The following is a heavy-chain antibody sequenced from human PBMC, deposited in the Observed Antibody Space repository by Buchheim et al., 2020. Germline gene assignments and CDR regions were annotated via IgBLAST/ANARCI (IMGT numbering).Heavy chain of an antibody. V-gene: IGHV3-53*02. CDR1: GFTVSSNY. CDR3: ARDISDSSGYSDY. Sequence: EVQLVETGGGLIQPGGSLRLSCAASGFTVSSNYMSWVRQAPGKGLEWVSVIYSGGSTYYADSVKGRFTISRDNSKNKLYLQMNSLRAEDTAVYYCARDISDSSGYSDYWGQGTL. D-gene: IGHD3-22*01. CDR2: IYSGGST. J-gene: IGHJ4*02.